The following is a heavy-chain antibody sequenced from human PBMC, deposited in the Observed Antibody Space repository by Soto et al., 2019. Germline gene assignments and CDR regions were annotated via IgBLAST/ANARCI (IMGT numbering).Heavy chain of an antibody. D-gene: IGHD2-15*01. V-gene: IGHV4-31*03. CDR3: ARGQVGGDIVRTDYGMDV. CDR1: GGSISSGGYY. CDR2: IYYSGST. J-gene: IGHJ6*04. Sequence: PSETPSLTCTVSGGSISSGGYYWSWIRQHPGKGLEWIGYIYYSGSTYYNPSLKSRVTISVDTSKNQFSLKLSSVTAADTAVYYCARGQVGGDIVRTDYGMDVWGKGTTVTVSS.